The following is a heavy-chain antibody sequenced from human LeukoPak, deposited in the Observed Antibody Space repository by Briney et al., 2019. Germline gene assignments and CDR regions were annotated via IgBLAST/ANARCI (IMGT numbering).Heavy chain of an antibody. D-gene: IGHD3-16*01. CDR3: ARGSSRGSYYDY. Sequence: SETLSLTCTVSGGSSSSYDWGWIRKPPGKGLEWIGYIYYSGSTNYNPSLKSRVTISVDTSKNQFSLKLSSVTAADTAVYYCARGSSRGSYYDYWGQGTLVTVSS. V-gene: IGHV4-59*01. CDR2: IYYSGST. J-gene: IGHJ4*02. CDR1: GGSSSSYD.